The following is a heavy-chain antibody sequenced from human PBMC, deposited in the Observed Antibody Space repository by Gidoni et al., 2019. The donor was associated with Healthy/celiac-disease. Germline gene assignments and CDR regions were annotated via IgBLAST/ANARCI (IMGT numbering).Heavy chain of an antibody. CDR3: ARADCSGGRCYSVPDY. Sequence: QVPLVESGGGVVQPGRSLRLSGAASGVTFSSYGMHWVSQAQGKGLEWVEFIWCDGSNKYNADSVKGRFSISRDNSKNTRYLQMNSLRAEDTAVYYCARADCSGGRCYSVPDYWGQGTLVTVSS. D-gene: IGHD2-15*01. CDR1: GVTFSSYG. J-gene: IGHJ4*02. V-gene: IGHV3-33*01. CDR2: IWCDGSNK.